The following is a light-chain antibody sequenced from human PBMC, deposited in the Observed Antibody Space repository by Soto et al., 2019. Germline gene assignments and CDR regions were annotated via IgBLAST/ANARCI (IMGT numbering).Light chain of an antibody. V-gene: IGKV1-39*01. CDR2: AAS. CDR3: QQSYSTPVT. CDR1: NSISGY. Sequence: DIQMTASPFSPSSSVWDRVTITCRASKSSSSRASNSISGYLNWYQQKPGKAPKLLIFAASSLQSGVPSRFSGSGSGTDFTLTISSLQPEDFATYYCQQSYSTPVTFGQGTKVDIK. J-gene: IGKJ1*01.